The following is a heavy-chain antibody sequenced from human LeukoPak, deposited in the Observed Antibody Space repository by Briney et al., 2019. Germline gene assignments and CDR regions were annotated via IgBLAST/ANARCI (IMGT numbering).Heavy chain of an antibody. J-gene: IGHJ3*02. D-gene: IGHD3-10*01. V-gene: IGHV3-23*01. CDR3: AKDYYGSGSYFPHDAFDI. CDR2: ISGSVGST. Sequence: PGGSLRLSCAASGFTFSSYAMSWVRQAPGKGLEWVSAISGSVGSTYYADSVKGRFTISRDNSKNTLYLQMNSLRAEDTAVYYCAKDYYGSGSYFPHDAFDIWGQGTMVTVSS. CDR1: GFTFSSYA.